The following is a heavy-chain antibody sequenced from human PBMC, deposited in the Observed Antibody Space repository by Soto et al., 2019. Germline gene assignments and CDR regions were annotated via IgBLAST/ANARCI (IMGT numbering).Heavy chain of an antibody. CDR1: GYTFTSYG. Sequence: ASVKVSCKASGYTFTSYGISWVRQAPGQGLEWMGWISAYNGNTNYAQKLQSRVTMTTDTSTSTAYMELRSLRSDDTAVYYCARDLPPITMVRGVILNYYYGMDVWGQGTTVTVSS. V-gene: IGHV1-18*01. CDR3: ARDLPPITMVRGVILNYYYGMDV. CDR2: ISAYNGNT. J-gene: IGHJ6*02. D-gene: IGHD3-10*01.